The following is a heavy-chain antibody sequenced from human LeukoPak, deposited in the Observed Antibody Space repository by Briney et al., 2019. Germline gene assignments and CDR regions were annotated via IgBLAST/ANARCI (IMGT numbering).Heavy chain of an antibody. CDR3: ARVVPAANYYYYMDV. CDR1: GDSISSYY. J-gene: IGHJ6*03. V-gene: IGHV4-4*07. Sequence: PSETLSLTCTVSGDSISSYYWSWIRQPAGKGLEWIGRIYSSGSTNYTPSLKSRVTISVDTSKNQFSLKLSSVTAADTAVYYCARVVPAANYYYYMDVWGKGTTVTIPS. D-gene: IGHD2-2*01. CDR2: IYSSGST.